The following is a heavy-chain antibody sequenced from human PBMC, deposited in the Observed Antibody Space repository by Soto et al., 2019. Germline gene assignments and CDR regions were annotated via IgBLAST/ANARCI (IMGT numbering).Heavy chain of an antibody. CDR3: ARVLGDYDFWSGYYLVSWFDP. V-gene: IGHV1-18*01. CDR1: GYTFTSYG. D-gene: IGHD3-3*01. Sequence: ASVKVSCKASGYTFTSYGISWVRRAPGQGLEWMGWISAYNGNTNYAQKLQGRVTMTTDTSTSTAYMELRSLRSDDTAVYYCARVLGDYDFWSGYYLVSWFDPWGQGTLVTVSS. CDR2: ISAYNGNT. J-gene: IGHJ5*02.